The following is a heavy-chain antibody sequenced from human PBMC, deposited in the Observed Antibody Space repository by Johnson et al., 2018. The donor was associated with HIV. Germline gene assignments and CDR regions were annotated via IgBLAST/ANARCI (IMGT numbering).Heavy chain of an antibody. D-gene: IGHD4-11*01. CDR1: GFTFSNAW. CDR2: ISYDGSNK. J-gene: IGHJ3*02. CDR3: ARGGLYIQFLAFDAFDI. V-gene: IGHV3-30*03. Sequence: QMQLVESGGGAVQPGGSLRLSCAASGFTFSNAWMSWVRQAPGKGLEGVAVISYDGSNKYYAGSVQGRFTLSRDSSKNTLYLQMNSLRPEDTAVYFCARGGLYIQFLAFDAFDIWGQGTMVTVSS.